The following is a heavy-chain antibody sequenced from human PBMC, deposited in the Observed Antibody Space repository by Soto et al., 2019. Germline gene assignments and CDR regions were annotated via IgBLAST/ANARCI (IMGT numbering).Heavy chain of an antibody. D-gene: IGHD2-8*01. J-gene: IGHJ4*02. CDR1: GFTFSSYW. CDR3: ARVSRSCIYGVCYGFYYFDF. CDR2: INSDGSTT. Sequence: GGSLRLSCAASGFTFSSYWMHWVRQAPGKGLVWVSRINSDGSTTRYADSVKGRFTISRDNAKNTLYLQMNSLRAEDTAVYYFARVSRSCIYGVCYGFYYFDFWGQGALVTVSS. V-gene: IGHV3-74*01.